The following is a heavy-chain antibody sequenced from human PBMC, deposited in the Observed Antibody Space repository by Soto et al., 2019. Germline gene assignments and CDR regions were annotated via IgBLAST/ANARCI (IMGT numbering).Heavy chain of an antibody. CDR2: ISGDNINS. V-gene: IGHV1-18*01. CDR1: GFTFSDYG. J-gene: IGHJ6*02. D-gene: IGHD6-13*01. CDR3: GREGQQLAQEKYYQFNGMDV. Sequence: ASVKVSCKASGFTFSDYGLSWVRQAPGQPLEWMGWISGDNINSKYSQKFQGRLTMTTDTSTATASMELRSLASDDTAVYYCGREGQQLAQEKYYQFNGMDVWGQGTTVTVSS.